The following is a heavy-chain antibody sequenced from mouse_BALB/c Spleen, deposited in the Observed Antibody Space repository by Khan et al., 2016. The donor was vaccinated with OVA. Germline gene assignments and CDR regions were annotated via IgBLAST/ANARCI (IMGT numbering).Heavy chain of an antibody. D-gene: IGHD2-4*01. V-gene: IGHV1-7*01. CDR2: INPSTGYT. CDR3: ARRGNDYAWFAY. J-gene: IGHJ3*01. CDR1: GYTFTNYW. Sequence: QVQLQQSGAELAKPGASVKMSCKASGYTFTNYWMHWVKQRPGQGLEWIGYINPSTGYTEYNQKFKDKATLTADKSSSTAYMQLSSLTSEDAAVYYWARRGNDYAWFAYWGQGTLVTVSA.